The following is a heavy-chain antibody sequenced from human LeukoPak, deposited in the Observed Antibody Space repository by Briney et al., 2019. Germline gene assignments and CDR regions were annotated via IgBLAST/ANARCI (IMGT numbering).Heavy chain of an antibody. CDR2: IIPIFGTA. J-gene: IGHJ3*02. V-gene: IGHV1-69*01. CDR3: ARVVVPAALDAFDI. D-gene: IGHD2-2*01. CDR1: GGTFSSYA. Sequence: GASVKVSCKASGGTFSSYAISWVGQAPGQGLEWMGGIIPIFGTANYAQKFQGRVTITADESTSTAYMELSSLRSEDTAVYYCARVVVPAALDAFDIWGQGTMVTVSS.